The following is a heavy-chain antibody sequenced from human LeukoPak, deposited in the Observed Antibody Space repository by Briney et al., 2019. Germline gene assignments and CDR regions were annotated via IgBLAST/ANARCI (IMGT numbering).Heavy chain of an antibody. CDR3: ARAWGHSSSWPCMDV. Sequence: SQTPSLTCTVSGGSISSGGYYWSWIRQHPGKGLEWIGYIYYSGSTYYNPSLKSRVTISVDTSKNQFSLKLSSVTAADTAVYYCARAWGHSSSWPCMDVWGQGTTVTVSS. CDR2: IYYSGST. V-gene: IGHV4-31*03. D-gene: IGHD6-13*01. J-gene: IGHJ6*02. CDR1: GGSISSGGYY.